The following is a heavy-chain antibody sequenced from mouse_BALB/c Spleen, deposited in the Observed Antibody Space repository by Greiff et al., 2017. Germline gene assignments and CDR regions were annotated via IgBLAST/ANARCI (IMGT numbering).Heavy chain of an antibody. J-gene: IGHJ2*01. Sequence: QVHVKQSGAELVRPGTSVKISCKASGYTFTNYWLGWVKQRPGHGLEWIGDIYPGGGYTNYNEKFKGKATLTADTSSSTAYMQLSSLTSEDSAVYFCARHYYGSSLHFDYWGQGTTLTVSS. D-gene: IGHD1-1*01. CDR3: ARHYYGSSLHFDY. CDR1: GYTFTNYW. V-gene: IGHV1-63*02. CDR2: IYPGGGYT.